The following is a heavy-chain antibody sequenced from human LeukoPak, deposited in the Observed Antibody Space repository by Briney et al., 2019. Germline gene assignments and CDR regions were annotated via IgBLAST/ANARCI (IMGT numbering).Heavy chain of an antibody. J-gene: IGHJ4*02. CDR3: VRASGSFDY. CDR2: IWSDGSNK. Sequence: GGSLRLSCAASGFTFSDYGIHWVRRAPGKGLEWVAVIWSDGSNKYYADSVKGRFTISRDNSRKTLYLQMNSLRVEDTAVYYGVRASGSFDYWGQGTLVTVSS. CDR1: GFTFSDYG. D-gene: IGHD3-10*01. V-gene: IGHV3-33*01.